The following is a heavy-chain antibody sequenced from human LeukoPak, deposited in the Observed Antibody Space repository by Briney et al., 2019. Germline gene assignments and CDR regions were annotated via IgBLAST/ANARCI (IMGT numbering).Heavy chain of an antibody. Sequence: GESLKISCRGSGYTFTTFWIGWVRQMPGKGLEWMGIIYPGDSDTRYSPSFQGQVTISADKSVRTAYLQWSSLKASDTAMYYCARPNITSYYDSRGYDAFDVWGQGTMVTVSS. V-gene: IGHV5-51*01. CDR1: GYTFTTFW. CDR3: ARPNITSYYDSRGYDAFDV. CDR2: IYPGDSDT. D-gene: IGHD3-22*01. J-gene: IGHJ3*01.